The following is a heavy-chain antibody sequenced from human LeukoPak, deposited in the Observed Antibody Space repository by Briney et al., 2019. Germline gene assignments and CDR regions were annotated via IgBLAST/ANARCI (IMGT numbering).Heavy chain of an antibody. J-gene: IGHJ6*03. D-gene: IGHD6-19*01. CDR1: GFTFSSYW. CDR3: AREGSDWNYYYMDV. Sequence: GGSLRLSCAASGFTFSSYWMSLVRQAPGKGLEWVANIKQDGSEKYYVDSVEGRFTISRDNAKNSLYLQMNSLRAEDTAVYYCAREGSDWNYYYMDVWGKGTTVTISS. CDR2: IKQDGSEK. V-gene: IGHV3-7*01.